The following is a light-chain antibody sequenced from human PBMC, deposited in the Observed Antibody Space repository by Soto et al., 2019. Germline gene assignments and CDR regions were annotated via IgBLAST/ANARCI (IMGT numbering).Light chain of an antibody. Sequence: EIVLTQSPATLSLSLGERATLSCRASQSVSTYLAWYQQKPGQAPRLLIYDASNRATGIPARLSGSGSGTDFTLTISSLEPEDFAVYYCQQRSNWITFGQGTRVEIK. V-gene: IGKV3-11*01. CDR2: DAS. J-gene: IGKJ5*01. CDR3: QQRSNWIT. CDR1: QSVSTY.